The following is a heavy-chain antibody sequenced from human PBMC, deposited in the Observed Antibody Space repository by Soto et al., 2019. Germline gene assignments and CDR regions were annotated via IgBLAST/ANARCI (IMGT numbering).Heavy chain of an antibody. CDR2: INMDGTKT. J-gene: IGHJ5*02. CDR1: EFTFSKYW. CDR3: ARDYYYDSRSSSVNWFDP. Sequence: QRGGSLRLSXVASEFTFSKYWMHWVRKAPGKGLVWVSRINMDGTKTAYADSVKGRFTVSRDNANNTLYLQMNSLGVEDTAVYYCARDYYYDSRSSSVNWFDPWGQGTLVTVSS. D-gene: IGHD3-22*01. V-gene: IGHV3-74*01.